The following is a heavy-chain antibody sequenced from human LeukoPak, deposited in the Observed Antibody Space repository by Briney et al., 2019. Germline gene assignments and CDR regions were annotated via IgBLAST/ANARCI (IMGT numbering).Heavy chain of an antibody. V-gene: IGHV3-48*02. CDR1: GFTFSSYS. Sequence: PGGSLRLSCVASGFTFSSYSMNWVRQAPGKGLEWISYITSSSSTIYYADSVKGRFTISRDNAKNSLYLQMNSLRDEDTAVYYCASSRAHYYASGNYVYSFHYWGQGTLVTVSS. D-gene: IGHD3-10*01. CDR3: ASSRAHYYASGNYVYSFHY. CDR2: ITSSSSTI. J-gene: IGHJ4*02.